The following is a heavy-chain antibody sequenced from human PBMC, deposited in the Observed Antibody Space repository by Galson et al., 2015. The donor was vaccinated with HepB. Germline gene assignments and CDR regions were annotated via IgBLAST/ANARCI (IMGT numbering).Heavy chain of an antibody. CDR1: GGTFSSYT. CDR3: ARSGGYSYAEYYFDY. J-gene: IGHJ4*02. CDR2: IIPILGIA. Sequence: SVKVSCKASGGTFSSYTISWVRQAPGQGLEWMGRIIPILGIANYAQKFQGRVTITADKSTSTAYMELSSLRSEDTAVYYCARSGGYSYAEYYFDYWGQGTLGTVSS. D-gene: IGHD5-18*01. V-gene: IGHV1-69*02.